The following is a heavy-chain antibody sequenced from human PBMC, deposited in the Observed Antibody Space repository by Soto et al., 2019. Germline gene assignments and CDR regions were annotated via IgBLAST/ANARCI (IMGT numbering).Heavy chain of an antibody. J-gene: IGHJ6*03. CDR1: GYTFTSYD. V-gene: IGHV1-8*01. Sequence: QVQLVQSGAEVKKPGASVKVSCKASGYTFTSYDINWVRQATGQGLEGMGWMNPNSGNTGYAQKFQGRVTMPRNTSISTAYMELSSLRSEDTAVYYCASGRFGELLSTSYMDVWGKGTTVTVSS. D-gene: IGHD3-10*01. CDR3: ASGRFGELLSTSYMDV. CDR2: MNPNSGNT.